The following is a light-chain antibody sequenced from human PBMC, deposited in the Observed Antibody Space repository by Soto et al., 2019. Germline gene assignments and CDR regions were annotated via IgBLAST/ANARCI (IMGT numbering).Light chain of an antibody. CDR3: QQYNSYPWT. CDR2: KAS. Sequence: IQMTQSPSTLSASVGDRVTFTCRASQTISTWLAWYQQKPGEAPKLLIYKASTLEVGVPSRFSGSVSGTDFTLTINTLQPADFATYYCQQYNSYPWTFGQGTNV. J-gene: IGKJ1*01. V-gene: IGKV1-5*03. CDR1: QTISTW.